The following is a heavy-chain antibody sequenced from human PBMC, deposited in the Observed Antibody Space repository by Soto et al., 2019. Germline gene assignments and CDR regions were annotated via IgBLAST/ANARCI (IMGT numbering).Heavy chain of an antibody. D-gene: IGHD1-26*01. CDR1: GFSFETHG. V-gene: IGHV3-20*04. CDR3: ARALVDYYRYFQD. Sequence: EVQLVESGGSVVRPGTSLRLSCTASGFSFETHGMMWVRQAPGKGLEWVAGINWNGRSTGYVDSVKGRFTISRDNAENSLYLEMHSLRAEDTAFYYCARALVDYYRYFQDWGQGTLVTVSS. J-gene: IGHJ1*01. CDR2: INWNGRST.